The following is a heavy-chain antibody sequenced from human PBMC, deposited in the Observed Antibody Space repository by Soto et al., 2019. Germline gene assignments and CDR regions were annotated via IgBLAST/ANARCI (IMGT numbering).Heavy chain of an antibody. V-gene: IGHV3-21*06. CDR2: ISSSSSYI. CDR3: ARSGAWELLRYFDY. Sequence: GGSLRLSCTVSGFTFNTYSMNWVRQAPGKGLEWVSFISSSSSYIFNAASVKGRFTITRDNAKNSVYLQMNSLRADDTAVYYCARSGAWELLRYFDYWGQGTLVTVSS. CDR1: GFTFNTYS. J-gene: IGHJ4*02. D-gene: IGHD1-26*01.